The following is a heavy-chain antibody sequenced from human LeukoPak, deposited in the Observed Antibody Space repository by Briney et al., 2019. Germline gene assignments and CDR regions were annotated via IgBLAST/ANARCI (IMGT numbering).Heavy chain of an antibody. CDR2: IKQDGSEK. D-gene: IGHD3-9*01. CDR3: ASYILTGYYNGHDAFDI. V-gene: IGHV3-7*01. J-gene: IGHJ3*02. Sequence: GGSLRLSCEASGFTSISYWMSWVRQAPGKGLEWVANIKQDGSEKYYVDSVKGRFTISRDNAKNSLYLQMNSLRAEDTAVYYCASYILTGYYNGHDAFDIWGQGTMVIVSS. CDR1: GFTSISYW.